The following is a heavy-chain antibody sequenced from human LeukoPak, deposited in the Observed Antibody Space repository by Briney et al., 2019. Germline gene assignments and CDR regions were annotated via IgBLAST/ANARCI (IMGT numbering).Heavy chain of an antibody. CDR2: IKQDGSEK. D-gene: IGHD3-10*01. CDR3: ARYGAGIH. V-gene: IGHV3-7*04. CDR1: GFTFSFYW. Sequence: PGGSLRLSCAASGFTFSFYWMNWVRQAPGKGLEWVANIKQDGSEKYYVDSVKGLFTISRDNAKNSLYLQMNSLRAEDTAVYYCARYGAGIHWGQGTLVTVSS. J-gene: IGHJ4*02.